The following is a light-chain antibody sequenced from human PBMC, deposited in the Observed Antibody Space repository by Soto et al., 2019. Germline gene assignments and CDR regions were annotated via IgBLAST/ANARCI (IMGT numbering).Light chain of an antibody. CDR3: HQYGSTPWT. Sequence: ENVLTQSPGTLSLSPGERAILSCRASQSVASRLFSWYQQKPGQPPRLLIYGVSNRAAGVADRFTGSGSGADFTLTITSLQPEDFAVYWCHQYGSTPWTFGQGT. CDR1: QSVASRL. V-gene: IGKV3-20*01. CDR2: GVS. J-gene: IGKJ1*01.